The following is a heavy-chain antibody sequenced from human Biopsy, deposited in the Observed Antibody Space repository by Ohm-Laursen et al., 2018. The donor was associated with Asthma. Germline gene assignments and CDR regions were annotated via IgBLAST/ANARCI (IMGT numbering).Heavy chain of an antibody. V-gene: IGHV3-11*01. J-gene: IGHJ6*02. CDR3: ARVFESSEWGPFYHFGLDV. CDR1: GFSFSDYY. Sequence: SLRLSCAASGFSFSDYYMTWMRQAPGKVLEWVSSISSSGSTTYPAESVKGRFTISRDNAQKSLFLQMGSLRAEDTAIYYCARVFESSEWGPFYHFGLDVWGQGTTVAVSS. D-gene: IGHD6-25*01. CDR2: ISSSGSTT.